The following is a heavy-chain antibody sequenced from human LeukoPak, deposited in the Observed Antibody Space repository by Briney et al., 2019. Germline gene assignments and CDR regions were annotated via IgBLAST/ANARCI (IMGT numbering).Heavy chain of an antibody. Sequence: PGGSLRLSCAAFGFTFSDYYMSWIRQAPGKGLEWVSYISPSGNTIYYADSVKGRVTISRDNAKNSLYLQMNSLRAEDTAVYYCARPRGYSYGPSDYWGQGTLVTVSS. V-gene: IGHV3-11*04. CDR3: ARPRGYSYGPSDY. CDR1: GFTFSDYY. CDR2: ISPSGNTI. J-gene: IGHJ4*02. D-gene: IGHD5-18*01.